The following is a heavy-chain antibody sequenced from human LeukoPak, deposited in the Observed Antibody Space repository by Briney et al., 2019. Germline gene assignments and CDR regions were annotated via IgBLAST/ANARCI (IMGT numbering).Heavy chain of an antibody. D-gene: IGHD1-1*01. CDR1: GFTFGDYA. CDR2: IRSKAYGETA. V-gene: IGHV3-49*03. CDR3: TRDRGAYNLYDY. Sequence: GGSLRLSCTASGFTFGDYAMSWIRQAPGKGLEWVGFIRSKAYGETADYAASVKGRFTISRDDSKAIAYLQMNILKTEDTAVYHCTRDRGAYNLYDYWGQGTLVTVSS. J-gene: IGHJ4*02.